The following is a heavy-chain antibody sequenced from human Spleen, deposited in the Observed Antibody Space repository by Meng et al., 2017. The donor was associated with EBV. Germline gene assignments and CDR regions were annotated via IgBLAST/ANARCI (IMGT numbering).Heavy chain of an antibody. CDR2: ISVYNGNT. CDR1: GYSFTSFP. CDR3: ARELAAGGTDY. D-gene: IGHD6-13*01. Sequence: QVHLLQSGAEVKKPGASVTLSCRASGYSFTSFPITWVRQAPGQGLEWMGWISVYNGNTNYAQKFQGRVTMSTDTSTSTVYMELSSLTSEDTAVYYCARELAAGGTDYWGRGTLVTVSS. J-gene: IGHJ4*02. V-gene: IGHV1-18*01.